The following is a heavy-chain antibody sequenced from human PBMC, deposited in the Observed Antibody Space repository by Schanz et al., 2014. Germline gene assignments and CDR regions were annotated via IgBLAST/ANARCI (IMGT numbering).Heavy chain of an antibody. J-gene: IGHJ3*02. V-gene: IGHV3-NL1*01. CDR3: ARRKHAFDI. CDR1: GFTFSSYG. Sequence: LVESGGGVVQPGRSLRLSCAASGFTFSSYGMHWVRQVPGKGLEWVSVIYAGDTKYYADSVRGRFTFSRDNSKNTLYLQMNSLRAEDTAVYYCARRKHAFDIWGQGTMVTVSS. CDR2: IYAGDTK.